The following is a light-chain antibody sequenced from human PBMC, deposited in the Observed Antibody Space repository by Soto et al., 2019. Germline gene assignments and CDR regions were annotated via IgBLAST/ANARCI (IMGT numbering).Light chain of an antibody. CDR2: AAS. V-gene: IGKV1-39*01. J-gene: IGKJ1*01. Sequence: DIQMTQSPSSLSASVGDRVTITCRASQSISSYLNWYQQKPGKAPKLLIYAASSLQSGVLSRFSGSGSGTDFTLTISSLQPEDFATYYCQHSYSTPRTFGQGTKVEIK. CDR3: QHSYSTPRT. CDR1: QSISSY.